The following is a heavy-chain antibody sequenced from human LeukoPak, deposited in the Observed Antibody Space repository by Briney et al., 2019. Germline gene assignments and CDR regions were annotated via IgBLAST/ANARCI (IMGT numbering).Heavy chain of an antibody. J-gene: IGHJ4*02. CDR3: AKGGTNSAWGD. D-gene: IGHD1/OR15-1a*01. V-gene: IGHV3-23*01. CDR2: VSGSGDYT. Sequence: QPGGSLRLSCAASGFTFSSFAMGWVRQAPGKGLEWVSAVSGSGDYTNYADSVKGRFTIFRDNSKNALYLQMNSLRAEDTAVYYCAKGGTNSAWGDWGQGTLVTVSS. CDR1: GFTFSSFA.